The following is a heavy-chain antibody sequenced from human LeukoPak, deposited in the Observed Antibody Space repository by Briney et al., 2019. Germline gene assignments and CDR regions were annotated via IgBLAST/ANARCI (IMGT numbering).Heavy chain of an antibody. D-gene: IGHD5/OR15-5a*01. CDR1: GYTFSGYY. V-gene: IGHV1-2*02. Sequence: ASVKVSCKASGYTFSGYYIHWVRQAPGQRVEWMGWINPDSGGTNYAQNFQGRVTMTRDTSISTAYMGLYRLRSDDTAVYYCARYRGSVRSWFDFWGQGTLVTVSS. J-gene: IGHJ4*02. CDR2: INPDSGGT. CDR3: ARYRGSVRSWFDF.